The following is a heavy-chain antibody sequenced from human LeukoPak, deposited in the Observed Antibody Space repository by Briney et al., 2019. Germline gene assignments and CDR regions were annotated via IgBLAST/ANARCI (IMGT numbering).Heavy chain of an antibody. Sequence: SETLSLTCTVSGGSISSSSYYWGWIRQPPGKGLEWIGSIYYSGSTYYNPSLKSRVTISVDTSKNQFSLKLSSVTAADTAVNYCARERRGLNLRSDHFDYWGQGTLVTVSS. CDR3: ARERRGLNLRSDHFDY. J-gene: IGHJ4*02. V-gene: IGHV4-39*07. CDR2: IYYSGST. D-gene: IGHD4-17*01. CDR1: GGSISSSSYY.